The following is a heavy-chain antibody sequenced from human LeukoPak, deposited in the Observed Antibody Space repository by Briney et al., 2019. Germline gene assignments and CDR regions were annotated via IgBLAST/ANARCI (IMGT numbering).Heavy chain of an antibody. CDR2: ISPDSVEK. D-gene: IGHD3-3*01. CDR3: ARKRGVGVDTNAFDI. V-gene: IGHV1-2*02. J-gene: IGHJ3*02. Sequence: GASVKVSCKASGYTFSDYYMHWVRQAPAQGLEWMAWISPDSVEKKYAQKFQGRVTMTRDTSNSTAYMELSRLTSDDTAVYYCARKRGVGVDTNAFDIWGQGTMVTVSS. CDR1: GYTFSDYY.